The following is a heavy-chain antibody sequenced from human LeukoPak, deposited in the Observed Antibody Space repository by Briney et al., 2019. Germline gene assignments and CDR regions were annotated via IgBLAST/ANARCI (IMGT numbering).Heavy chain of an antibody. V-gene: IGHV4-39*01. CDR2: IYYRGGT. CDR3: ARHGVYTSSWSVDS. Sequence: PSETLSLTCTVSGGSISSSTSYWGWIRQPPGKGLEWIGGIYYRGGTYYNPSLKSRVTISVDTSKNQFSVRLNSVTAADTAVYYCARHGVYTSSWSVDSWGQGTLVTVSS. CDR1: GGSISSSTSY. J-gene: IGHJ4*02. D-gene: IGHD6-13*01.